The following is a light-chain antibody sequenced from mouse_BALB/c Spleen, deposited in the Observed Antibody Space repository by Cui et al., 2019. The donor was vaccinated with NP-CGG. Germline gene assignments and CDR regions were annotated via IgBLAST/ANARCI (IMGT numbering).Light chain of an antibody. CDR1: TGAVTTSNY. Sequence: QAVLTQASTPTTSPGETVTLTGRSSTGAVTTSNYANWVQEKPDHLFTGLIGGTNNRAPGVPARFSGSLIGDKAALTITGAQTEDEAIYFCVLWYSNHWVFGGGTKLTVL. J-gene: IGLJ1*01. CDR2: GTN. CDR3: VLWYSNHWV. V-gene: IGLV1*01.